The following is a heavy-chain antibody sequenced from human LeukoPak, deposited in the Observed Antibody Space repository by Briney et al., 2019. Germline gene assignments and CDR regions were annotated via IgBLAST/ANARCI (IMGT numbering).Heavy chain of an antibody. Sequence: PSETLSLTCTVSGGSISRYYWSWIRQPPGKGLEWIGYIYYSGSTNYNPSLKSRVTISVDTSKNQFSLKLSSVTAADTAVYYCARGGIRGALFDYWGQGTLVTVSS. CDR3: ARGGIRGALFDY. J-gene: IGHJ4*02. CDR1: GGSISRYY. CDR2: IYYSGST. D-gene: IGHD6-13*01. V-gene: IGHV4-59*08.